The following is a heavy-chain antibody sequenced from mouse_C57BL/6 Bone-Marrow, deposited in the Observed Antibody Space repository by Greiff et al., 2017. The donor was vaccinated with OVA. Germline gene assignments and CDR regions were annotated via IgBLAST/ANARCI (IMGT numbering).Heavy chain of an antibody. CDR2: IHPNSGST. Sequence: QVQLQQPRAELVKPGASVKLSCKASGYTFTSYWMHWVKQRPGQGLEWIGMIHPNSGSTNYNEKFKSKATLTVDKSSSTAYMQLSSLTSEDSAVYYCARYDDSWYFDVWGTGTTVTVSS. CDR1: GYTFTSYW. V-gene: IGHV1-64*01. CDR3: ARYDDSWYFDV. J-gene: IGHJ1*03. D-gene: IGHD2-3*01.